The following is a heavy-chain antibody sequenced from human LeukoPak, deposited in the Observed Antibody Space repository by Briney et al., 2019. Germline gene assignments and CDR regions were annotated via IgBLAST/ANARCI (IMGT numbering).Heavy chain of an antibody. CDR1: GGSFSGYY. J-gene: IGHJ4*02. Sequence: SETLSLTCAVYGGSFSGYYWSWIRQPPGKGLEWIGEINHSGSTNYNPSLKSRVTISVDTSKNQFSLKLSSVTAADTAVYYCARVVDVDIVATTNYFDYWGQGTLVTVSS. CDR2: INHSGST. D-gene: IGHD5-12*01. V-gene: IGHV4-34*01. CDR3: ARVVDVDIVATTNYFDY.